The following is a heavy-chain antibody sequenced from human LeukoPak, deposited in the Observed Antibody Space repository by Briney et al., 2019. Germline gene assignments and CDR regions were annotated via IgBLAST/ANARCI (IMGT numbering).Heavy chain of an antibody. CDR2: IYYSGST. CDR3: AREISSTSCYIGGPDAFDI. V-gene: IGHV4-30-4*08. J-gene: IGHJ3*02. CDR1: GGSISSGDYY. Sequence: SETLSLTCTVSGGSISSGDYYWSWIRQPPGKGLEWIGYIYYSGSTYYNPSLKSRVTISVDTSKNQFSLKLSSVTAADTAVYYCAREISSTSCYIGGPDAFDIWGQGTMVTVSS. D-gene: IGHD2-2*02.